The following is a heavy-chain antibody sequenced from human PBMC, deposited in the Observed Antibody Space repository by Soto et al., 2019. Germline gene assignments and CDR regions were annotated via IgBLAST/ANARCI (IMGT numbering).Heavy chain of an antibody. CDR3: ARRDSGGFFRFFDS. D-gene: IGHD2-15*01. CDR2: TGSGTGPG. Sequence: SLKVSCKASVGSLSTNPISWVRQAPGQGLEWMGGTGSGTGPGNNAQKFQGRLTVTADKSTSTVYMELTNLSSEDTAVYYCARRDSGGFFRFFDSWGQGTLVTVSS. CDR1: VGSLSTNP. V-gene: IGHV1-69*06. J-gene: IGHJ4*02.